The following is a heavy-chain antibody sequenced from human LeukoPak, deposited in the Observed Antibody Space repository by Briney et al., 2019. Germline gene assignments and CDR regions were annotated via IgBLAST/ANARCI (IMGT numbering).Heavy chain of an antibody. CDR3: ARDRDGYIFDY. J-gene: IGHJ4*02. CDR1: GYTYTNYY. D-gene: IGHD5-24*01. CDR2: INPSGGSP. V-gene: IGHV1-46*01. Sequence: ASVKVSCKASGYTYTNYYMHWVRQAPGQGLEWMGIINPSGGSPTYAQKFQGRVTMTRDTSTSTVYMELSSLRSEDAAVYYCARDRDGYIFDYWGQGTLVTVSS.